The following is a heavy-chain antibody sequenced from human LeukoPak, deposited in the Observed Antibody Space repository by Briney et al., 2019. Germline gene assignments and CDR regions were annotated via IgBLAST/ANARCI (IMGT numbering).Heavy chain of an antibody. CDR1: GGSISSYY. CDR3: ARDSSGWRFDY. Sequence: SETLSLTCTVSGGSISSYYWSWIRQPPGKGLEWIGYIYYSGSTNYNPSLKSRVTISVGTSKNQFSLKLSSVTAADTAVYYCARDSSGWRFDYWGQGTLVTVSS. CDR2: IYYSGST. V-gene: IGHV4-59*01. D-gene: IGHD6-19*01. J-gene: IGHJ4*02.